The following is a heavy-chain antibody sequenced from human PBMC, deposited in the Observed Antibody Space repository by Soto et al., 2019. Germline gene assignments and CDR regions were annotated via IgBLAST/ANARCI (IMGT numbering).Heavy chain of an antibody. CDR1: GGSISGGGYY. CDR3: AREIIPLTTDWYFDL. V-gene: IGHV4-30-4*01. J-gene: IGHJ2*01. Sequence: SETLSLTCTVSGGSISGGGYYWSWIRQPPGKGLEWIGYTYDSGSTYYKPSLKSRISISVDTSKNQYSLRLTSVTAAETAEYNCAREIIPLTTDWYFDLWGRGTLVTVSS. CDR2: TYDSGST. D-gene: IGHD4-17*01.